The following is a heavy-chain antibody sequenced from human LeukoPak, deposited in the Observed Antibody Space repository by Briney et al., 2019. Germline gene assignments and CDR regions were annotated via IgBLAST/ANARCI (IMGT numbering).Heavy chain of an antibody. CDR1: GFNFGDYA. V-gene: IGHV3-9*01. Sequence: TGGSLRLSCAGSGFNFGDYAIHWVRQAPGKGLEWVCGINWRSDFIAYADSVRGRFSISRDNANNYVYLQMSSLGPEDTALYYXAXXXAXPTSPRVYGLDFWGQGTVVTVSS. J-gene: IGHJ3*01. CDR3: AXXXAXPTSPRVYGLDF. CDR2: INWRSDFI. D-gene: IGHD3-10*01.